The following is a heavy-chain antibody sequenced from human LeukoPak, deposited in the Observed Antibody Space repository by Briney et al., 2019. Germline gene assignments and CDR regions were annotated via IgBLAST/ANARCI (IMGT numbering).Heavy chain of an antibody. V-gene: IGHV3-23*01. CDR2: ISGSDDRI. Sequence: GGSLRLSCAASGFTFSTYAMSWVRQAPAKGLECVSTISGSDDRIYYADSVKGRFTISRDNSKNTLYLQMNSLRAEDTAVYYCARLQWDLPISWGYFDYWGQGTLVTVYS. CDR1: GFTFSTYA. J-gene: IGHJ4*02. CDR3: ARLQWDLPISWGYFDY. D-gene: IGHD4-11*01.